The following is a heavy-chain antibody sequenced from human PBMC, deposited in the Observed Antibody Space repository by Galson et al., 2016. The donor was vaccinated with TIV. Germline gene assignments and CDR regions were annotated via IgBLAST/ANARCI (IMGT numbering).Heavy chain of an antibody. J-gene: IGHJ4*02. CDR2: IKEDGSEI. Sequence: SLRLSCAASGFSFRSYWMSWVRQAPGKGLQWVANIKEDGSEIYYVDSVKGRFTISRDNAKNSLYLQMSSLRAEDTAMYYCSRDLTTGIPGYDYWGQGTLVTVSS. CDR3: SRDLTTGIPGYDY. V-gene: IGHV3-7*01. CDR1: GFSFRSYW. D-gene: IGHD1-1*01.